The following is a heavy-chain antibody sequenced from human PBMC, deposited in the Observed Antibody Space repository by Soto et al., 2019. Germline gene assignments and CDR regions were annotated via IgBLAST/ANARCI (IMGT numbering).Heavy chain of an antibody. D-gene: IGHD3-16*01. Sequence: QVQLVESGGGVVQPGTSLRVSCVGSGFTFRSYVMHWVRQAPGKGLEWVALTSDDGSDKYYDDSVRGRFTISRDNSRNTVDLQMDSLRLEDTTLYYCARWGTTGGLDVWGQGTLVSVSS. J-gene: IGHJ1*01. CDR2: TSDDGSDK. CDR1: GFTFRSYV. CDR3: ARWGTTGGLDV. V-gene: IGHV3-30*19.